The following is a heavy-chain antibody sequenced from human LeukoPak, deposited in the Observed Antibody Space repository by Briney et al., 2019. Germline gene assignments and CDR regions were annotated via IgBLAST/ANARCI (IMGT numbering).Heavy chain of an antibody. V-gene: IGHV1-2*02. J-gene: IGHJ4*02. CDR1: GYTFTGYY. CDR3: ARARGSYSFDY. Sequence: GASVKVSCKASGYTFTGYYMHWVRQAPGQGLEWMGWINPNSGDTNYAQKFQGRVTMTRDTSISTPYIELSRLRSDDTAMYYCARARGSYSFDYWGQGTLVTVSS. CDR2: INPNSGDT. D-gene: IGHD1-26*01.